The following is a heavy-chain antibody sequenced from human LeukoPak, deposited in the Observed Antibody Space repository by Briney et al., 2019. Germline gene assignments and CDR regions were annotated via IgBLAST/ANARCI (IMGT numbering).Heavy chain of an antibody. Sequence: GRSLRLSCAASGFTFSSYAMHWVRQAPGKGLEWVAVISYDGSNKYYADSVKGRFTISRDNSKNTLYLQMNSLRAEDTAVYYCAKEYYSGYDWYYFDYWGQGTLVTVSS. J-gene: IGHJ4*02. V-gene: IGHV3-30-3*01. CDR2: ISYDGSNK. CDR3: AKEYYSGYDWYYFDY. CDR1: GFTFSSYA. D-gene: IGHD5-12*01.